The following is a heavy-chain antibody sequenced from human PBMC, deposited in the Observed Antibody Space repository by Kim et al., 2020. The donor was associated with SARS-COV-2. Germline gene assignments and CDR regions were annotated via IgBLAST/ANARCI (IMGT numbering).Heavy chain of an antibody. CDR1: GGSFSGYY. Sequence: SETLSLTCAVYGGSFSGYYWSWIRQPPGKGLEWIGEINHSGSTNYNPSLKSRVTISVDTSKNQFSLKLSSVTAADTAVYYCARGPIETGFDPWGQGTLV. V-gene: IGHV4-34*01. J-gene: IGHJ5*02. CDR3: ARGPIETGFDP. CDR2: INHSGST.